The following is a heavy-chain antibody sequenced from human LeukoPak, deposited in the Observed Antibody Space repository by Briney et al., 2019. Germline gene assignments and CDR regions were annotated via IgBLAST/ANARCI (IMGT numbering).Heavy chain of an antibody. J-gene: IGHJ6*02. V-gene: IGHV4-31*03. D-gene: IGHD4-17*01. CDR1: GGSISSGGYY. Sequence: PSQTLSLTCTVSGGSISSGGYYWSWIRQHPGKGLEWIGYIYYSGSTYYNPSLKSRVTISVDTSKSQFSLKLSSVTAADTAVYYCARAPVTTGYSMDVWGQGTTATVSS. CDR2: IYYSGST. CDR3: ARAPVTTGYSMDV.